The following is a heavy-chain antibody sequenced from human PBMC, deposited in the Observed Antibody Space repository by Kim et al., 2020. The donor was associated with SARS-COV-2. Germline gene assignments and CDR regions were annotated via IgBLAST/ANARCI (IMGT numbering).Heavy chain of an antibody. Sequence: SETLSLTCAVYGGSFSGYYWSWIRQPPGKGLEWIGEINHSGSTNYNPSLKSRVTISVDTSKNQFSLKLSSVTAADTAVYYCARGPYFHRITIFGVGKAGIDYWGQGTLVTVSS. D-gene: IGHD3-3*01. CDR1: GGSFSGYY. CDR3: ARGPYFHRITIFGVGKAGIDY. V-gene: IGHV4-34*01. J-gene: IGHJ4*02. CDR2: INHSGST.